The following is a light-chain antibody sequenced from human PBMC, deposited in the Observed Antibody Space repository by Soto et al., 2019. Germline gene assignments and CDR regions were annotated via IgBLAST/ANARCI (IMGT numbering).Light chain of an antibody. Sequence: QSALTQPRSVSGSPGQSVTISCTGTSSDVGGYNYVSWYQQHPGKAPKLMIYDVSKRPSGVPDRFSGSKSGNTASLTISGLQPEDEADYYCCSYAGSDTLDVVFGGGTKLTVL. J-gene: IGLJ2*01. CDR3: CSYAGSDTLDVV. V-gene: IGLV2-11*01. CDR1: SSDVGGYNY. CDR2: DVS.